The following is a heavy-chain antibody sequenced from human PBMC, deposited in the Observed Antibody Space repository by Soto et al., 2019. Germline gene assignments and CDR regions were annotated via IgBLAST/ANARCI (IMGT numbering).Heavy chain of an antibody. CDR3: ARGDTADRGLRLASDY. D-gene: IGHD5-12*01. CDR1: GGSISSGGYS. CDR2: IYHSGST. V-gene: IGHV4-30-2*01. J-gene: IGHJ4*02. Sequence: SETLSLTCAVSGGSISSGGYSWSWIRQPPGKGLEWIGYIYHSGSTYYNPSLKSRVTISVDRSKNQFSLKLSSVTAADTAVYYCARGDTADRGLRLASDYWGQGTLVTVSS.